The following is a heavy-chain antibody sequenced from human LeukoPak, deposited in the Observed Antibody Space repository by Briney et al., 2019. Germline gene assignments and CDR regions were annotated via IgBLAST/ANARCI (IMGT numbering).Heavy chain of an antibody. V-gene: IGHV1-69*04. CDR1: GGTFSSYA. D-gene: IGHD6-6*01. Sequence: SVKVSCKASGGTFSSYAISWVRQAPGQGLEWMGRIIPILGIANYAQKFQGRVTITADKSTSTAYMELSSLRSEDTAVYYCARDEYSSPNAFDIWGQGTMVTVSS. CDR3: ARDEYSSPNAFDI. J-gene: IGHJ3*02. CDR2: IIPILGIA.